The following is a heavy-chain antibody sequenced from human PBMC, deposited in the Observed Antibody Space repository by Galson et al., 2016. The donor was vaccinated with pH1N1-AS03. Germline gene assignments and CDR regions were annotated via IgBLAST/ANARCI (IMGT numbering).Heavy chain of an antibody. Sequence: SLRLSCAASGFTFSSYSMHWVRQAPGKGLEWVAVISYDGRNKNYADSVKGRFTISRDNSKNTLYLQMNSLRPEEKAVYYCARDRDSSGWYVGRTFDYWGQGTLVTVSS. V-gene: IGHV3-30*04. CDR2: ISYDGRNK. CDR1: GFTFSSYS. J-gene: IGHJ4*02. CDR3: ARDRDSSGWYVGRTFDY. D-gene: IGHD6-19*01.